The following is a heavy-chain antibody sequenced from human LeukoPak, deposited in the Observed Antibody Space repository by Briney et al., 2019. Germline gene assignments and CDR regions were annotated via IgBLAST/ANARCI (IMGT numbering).Heavy chain of an antibody. CDR3: ARAYTGYSSGWYGGWGYVDY. Sequence: GGSLRLSCAASGFTFSDYYMSWIRQAPGKGLEWVSYISSSGSTIYYADSVKGRFTISRGNAKNSLYLQMNSLRAEDTAVYYCARAYTGYSSGWYGGWGYVDYWGQGTLVTVSS. D-gene: IGHD6-19*01. J-gene: IGHJ4*02. CDR1: GFTFSDYY. V-gene: IGHV3-11*04. CDR2: ISSSGSTI.